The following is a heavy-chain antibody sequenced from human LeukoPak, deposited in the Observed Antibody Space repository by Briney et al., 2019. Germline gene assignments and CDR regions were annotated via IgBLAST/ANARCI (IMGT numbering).Heavy chain of an antibody. V-gene: IGHV4-39*07. CDR2: IYYSGST. CDR3: ARTSAASPFDY. J-gene: IGHJ4*02. CDR1: GGSISSSSYY. Sequence: PSGTLSLTCTVSGGSISSSSYYWGWIRQPPGKGLEWIGSIYYSGSTYYNPSLKSRVTISVDRSKNQFSLKLSSVTAADTAVYYCARTSAASPFDYWGQGTLVTVSS. D-gene: IGHD2-2*01.